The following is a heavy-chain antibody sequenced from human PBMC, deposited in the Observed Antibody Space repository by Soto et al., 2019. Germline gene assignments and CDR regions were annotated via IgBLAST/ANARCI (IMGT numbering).Heavy chain of an antibody. V-gene: IGHV3-11*05. CDR1: GFTFSDAY. D-gene: IGHD1-26*01. CDR2: ISHTSHYM. CDR3: AKTVGLGPFGHFTL. Sequence: QEQLVESGGGLVKPGGSLRLSCAASGFTFSDAYMSWIRQAPGKGLEGVSYISHTSHYMKYSDSVEGRFTVSRDNAKNSLYLHMNSLRAEYTAVYYCAKTVGLGPFGHFTLWGRGTLVIVSS. J-gene: IGHJ2*01.